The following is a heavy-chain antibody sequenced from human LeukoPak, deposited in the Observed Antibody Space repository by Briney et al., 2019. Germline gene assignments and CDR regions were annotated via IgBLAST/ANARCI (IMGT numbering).Heavy chain of an antibody. Sequence: PGGSLRLSCAASGFTFNSYGMHWVRQAPGKGLEWVAFIRYDGSNKYYADSVKGRFTISRDNSKNTLYLQMNSLRAEDTAVYYCAKDPSYSSSSRYYYYYYMDVWGKGTTVTVSS. J-gene: IGHJ6*03. CDR1: GFTFNSYG. CDR2: IRYDGSNK. CDR3: AKDPSYSSSSRYYYYYYMDV. V-gene: IGHV3-30*02. D-gene: IGHD6-6*01.